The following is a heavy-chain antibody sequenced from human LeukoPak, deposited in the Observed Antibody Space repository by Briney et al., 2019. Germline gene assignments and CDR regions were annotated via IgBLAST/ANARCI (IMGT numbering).Heavy chain of an antibody. CDR3: AVTYYYGSGSYPY. J-gene: IGHJ4*02. D-gene: IGHD3-10*01. V-gene: IGHV4-34*01. CDR2: INHSGST. CDR1: GGSFSGYY. Sequence: SETLSLTCAVYGGSFSGYYWSWIRQPPGKGLEWIGEINHSGSTNYNPSLKSRVTISVDTSKNQFSLKLSSVTAADTAVYYCAVTYYYGSGSYPYWGQGTLVTVSS.